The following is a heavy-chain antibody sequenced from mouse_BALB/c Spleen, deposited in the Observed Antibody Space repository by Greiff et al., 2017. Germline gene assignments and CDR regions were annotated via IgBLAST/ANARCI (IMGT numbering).Heavy chain of an antibody. Sequence: QVQLQQPGAELVKPGAPVKLSCKASGYTFTSYWMNWVKQRPGRGLEWIGRIDPSDSETHYNQKFKDKATLTVDKSSSTAYIQLSSLTSEDSAVYYWARGGAYYDYDGYAMDYWGQGTSVTVSS. CDR3: ARGGAYYDYDGYAMDY. CDR1: GYTFTSYW. J-gene: IGHJ4*01. D-gene: IGHD2-4*01. V-gene: IGHV1-69*02. CDR2: IDPSDSET.